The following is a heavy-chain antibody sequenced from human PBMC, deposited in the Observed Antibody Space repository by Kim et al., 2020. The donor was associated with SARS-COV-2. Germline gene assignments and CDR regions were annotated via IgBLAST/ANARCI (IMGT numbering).Heavy chain of an antibody. V-gene: IGHV3-30*18. Sequence: GGSLRLSCEASVFTFSTYGMHWVRQAPGKGLEWVAFISNDGTKEYYADSVKGRFTISRDNSRDTLYLQMNSLRAEDTGVYSCAKGGEYGRYGMDVWGQGTTVTVSS. J-gene: IGHJ6*02. D-gene: IGHD3-10*01. CDR3: AKGGEYGRYGMDV. CDR2: ISNDGTKE. CDR1: VFTFSTYG.